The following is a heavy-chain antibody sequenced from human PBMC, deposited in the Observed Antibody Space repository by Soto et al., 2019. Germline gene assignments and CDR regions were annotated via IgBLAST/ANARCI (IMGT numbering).Heavy chain of an antibody. CDR3: ARKLSGAVQGWAYGMDV. Sequence: EIQLLQSGGGSVQPGGSLRLSCAASGFTFTNYALHWVRQAPGKGLEWVSSISGGGTGTYSADAVKGRFTISSDKSRNTVYLQMSSLRAEDTAVYYCARKLSGAVQGWAYGMDVWGRGTTVTVSS. CDR1: GFTFTNYA. J-gene: IGHJ6*02. V-gene: IGHV3-23*01. D-gene: IGHD1-26*01. CDR2: ISGGGTGT.